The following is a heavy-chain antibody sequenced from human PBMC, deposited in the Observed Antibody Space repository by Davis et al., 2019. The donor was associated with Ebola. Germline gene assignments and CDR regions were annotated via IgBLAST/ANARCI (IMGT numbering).Heavy chain of an antibody. CDR3: ARGVPLYGDYVRHWSDP. CDR1: GGSISSYY. CDR2: IYYSGST. V-gene: IGHV4-59*01. D-gene: IGHD4-17*01. Sequence: SETLSLTCTVSGGSISSYYWSWIRQPPGKGLEWIGYIYYSGSTNYNPSLKSRFTISVDTSKNQFSLKLSSVTAADTAVYYCARGVPLYGDYVRHWSDPWGQGTLVTVSS. J-gene: IGHJ5*02.